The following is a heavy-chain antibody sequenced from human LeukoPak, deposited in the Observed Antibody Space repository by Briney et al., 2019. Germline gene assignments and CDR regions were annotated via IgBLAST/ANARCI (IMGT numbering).Heavy chain of an antibody. CDR2: INPNTGAT. CDR3: ARDERFCNGDNHYPDLGY. D-gene: IGHD2-15*01. V-gene: IGHV1-2*02. CDR1: GYTFTGYY. Sequence: GASVKVSCMASGYTFTGYYMFWVRQAPGRGLEWMGWINPNTGATKYAQNFQGRVTLTRDTSIRTTFMELSSLRSDDTAFYYCARDERFCNGDNHYPDLGYWGQGTLVTVSS. J-gene: IGHJ4*02.